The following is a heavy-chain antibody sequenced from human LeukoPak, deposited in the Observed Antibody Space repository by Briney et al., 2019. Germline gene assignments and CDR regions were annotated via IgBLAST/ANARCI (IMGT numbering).Heavy chain of an antibody. CDR3: ARNGDSRAYYYYMDV. Sequence: PGRSLRLSCAASGFSFSSYGMHWVRQAPGKGLEWVAFIRYDGSNKYYADSVKGRFTISRDNSKNTLYLQMNSLRAEDTAVYYCARNGDSRAYYYYMDVWGKGTTVTISS. CDR1: GFSFSSYG. V-gene: IGHV3-33*08. D-gene: IGHD4-17*01. J-gene: IGHJ6*03. CDR2: IRYDGSNK.